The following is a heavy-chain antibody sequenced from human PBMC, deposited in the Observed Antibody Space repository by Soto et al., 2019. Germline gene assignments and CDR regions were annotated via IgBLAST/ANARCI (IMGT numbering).Heavy chain of an antibody. CDR2: ISSSSSTI. CDR3: ARDGYDFWSGYYSSRYYYYMDV. V-gene: IGHV3-48*02. D-gene: IGHD3-3*01. CDR1: GFTFSSYS. J-gene: IGHJ6*03. Sequence: GGSLRLSCAASGFTFSSYSMNWVRQAPGKGLEWVSYISSSSSTIYYADSVKGRFTISRDNAKNSLYLQMNSLRDEDTAVYYCARDGYDFWSGYYSSRYYYYMDVWGKGTTVTVSS.